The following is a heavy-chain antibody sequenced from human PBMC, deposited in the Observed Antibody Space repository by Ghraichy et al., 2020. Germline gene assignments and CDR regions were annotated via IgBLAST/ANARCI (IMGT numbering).Heavy chain of an antibody. Sequence: GGSLRLSCAASGFTISSYGMSWVRQAPGKGLEWVSRISGSGDSTNYADSVKGRFTISRDNFKNTLYLQMNSLRAEDTAVYYCAKWSCSDGRCYFDDWGQGTLVTVSS. D-gene: IGHD2-15*01. CDR1: GFTISSYG. CDR3: AKWSCSDGRCYFDD. J-gene: IGHJ4*02. V-gene: IGHV3-23*01. CDR2: ISGSGDST.